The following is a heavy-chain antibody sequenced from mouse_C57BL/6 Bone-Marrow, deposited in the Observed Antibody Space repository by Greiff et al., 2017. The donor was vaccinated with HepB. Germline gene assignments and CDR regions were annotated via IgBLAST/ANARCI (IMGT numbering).Heavy chain of an antibody. CDR3: ARVANYYAMDY. CDR1: GYSITSGYY. V-gene: IGHV3-6*01. Sequence: EESGPGLVKPSQSLSLTCSVTGYSITSGYYWNWIRQFPGNKLEWMGYISYDGSNNYNPSLKNRISITRDTSKNQSVLKLNSVTTEDTATYYCARVANYYAMDYWGQGTSVTVSA. J-gene: IGHJ4*01. D-gene: IGHD6-1*01. CDR2: ISYDGSN.